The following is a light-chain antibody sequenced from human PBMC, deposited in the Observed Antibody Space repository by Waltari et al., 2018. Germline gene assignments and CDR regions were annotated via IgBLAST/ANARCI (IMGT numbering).Light chain of an antibody. CDR2: WAS. J-gene: IGKJ2*01. CDR1: QSVFYSSNNKNY. Sequence: DIVMTQSPDSLAVSLGERATINCKSSQSVFYSSNNKNYLAWYQHKPGQPPKLLIHWASTRESGVPDRFSGSGSGTDFTLTSSSLQAEDVAVYYCQQYHSPPYTFGQGTRLEIK. CDR3: QQYHSPPYT. V-gene: IGKV4-1*01.